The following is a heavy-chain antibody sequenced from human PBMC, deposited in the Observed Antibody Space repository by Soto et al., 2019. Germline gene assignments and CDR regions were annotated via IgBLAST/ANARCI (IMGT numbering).Heavy chain of an antibody. CDR2: IVPVFGRP. CDR3: ARAMVRGVIRLGFDY. V-gene: IGHV1-69*13. CDR1: GVSFSNFG. J-gene: IGHJ4*02. Sequence: SLKVSCKASGVSFSNFGISWVRQAPGQGLEWMGGIVPVFGRPNYAQRFRDRLTITADESTSTGYMELISLRSDDTAVYYCARAMVRGVIRLGFDYWGQGTLVTVPS. D-gene: IGHD3-10*01.